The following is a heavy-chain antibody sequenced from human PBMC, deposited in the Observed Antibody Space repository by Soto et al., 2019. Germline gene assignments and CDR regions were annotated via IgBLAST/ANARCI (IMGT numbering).Heavy chain of an antibody. CDR1: GGSIRTVAYW. CDR3: ARGPSGDKVDS. V-gene: IGHV4-30-4*01. J-gene: IGHJ4*02. D-gene: IGHD7-27*01. CDR2: IYDGGRT. Sequence: QVQLQESGPGLVKPSQTLSLTCTVSGGSIRTVAYWWSWIRQSPAMGLEWIGHIYDGGRTYNNPSLERRVTMSVDTSKSQRSLTLNSVRAADTAVYYCARGPSGDKVDSWGQGTLVTVSS.